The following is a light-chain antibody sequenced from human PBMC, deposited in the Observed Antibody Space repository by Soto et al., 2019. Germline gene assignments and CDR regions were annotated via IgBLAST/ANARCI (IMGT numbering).Light chain of an antibody. CDR1: SSDVGGYKF. CDR2: EVS. CDR3: GSYTGSIYV. Sequence: QPVLTQPASVSGSPRQSITISCTGTSSDVGGYKFVSWYQQHPGKAPKLMIYEVSNRPSGVSSRFSGSKSGNTASLPISGLQAEDEGDYYSGSYTGSIYVFGPGTKVTVL. J-gene: IGLJ1*01. V-gene: IGLV2-14*01.